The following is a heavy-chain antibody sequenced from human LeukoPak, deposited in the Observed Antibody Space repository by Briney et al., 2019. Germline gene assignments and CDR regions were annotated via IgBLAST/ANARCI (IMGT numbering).Heavy chain of an antibody. D-gene: IGHD3-10*01. CDR1: GGTFTSYA. Sequence: SVKVSCKASGGTFTSYAISWVRQAPGQGLEWMGRIIPNFGTANYAQKFQGRVTITTDASTSTAYMELSSLRSEDTAVYYCATAQITMVRGDTNAFDYWGQGTLVTVSS. CDR3: ATAQITMVRGDTNAFDY. V-gene: IGHV1-69*05. CDR2: IIPNFGTA. J-gene: IGHJ4*02.